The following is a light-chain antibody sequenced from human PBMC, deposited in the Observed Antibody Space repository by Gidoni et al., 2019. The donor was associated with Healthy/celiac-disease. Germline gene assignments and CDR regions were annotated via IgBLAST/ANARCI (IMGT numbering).Light chain of an antibody. Sequence: QSALTQPASVSWSPGQSITISCTGTSSDVGSYTLVSWYQQHPGKAPKLMIYEVSKRPSGVSNRFSGSKSGNTASLTISGLQAEDEADYYCCSYAGSVVFGGGTKLTVL. J-gene: IGLJ2*01. CDR2: EVS. V-gene: IGLV2-23*02. CDR3: CSYAGSVV. CDR1: SSDVGSYTL.